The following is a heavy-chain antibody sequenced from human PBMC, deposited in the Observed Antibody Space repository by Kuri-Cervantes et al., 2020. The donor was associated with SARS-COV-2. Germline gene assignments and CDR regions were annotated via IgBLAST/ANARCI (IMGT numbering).Heavy chain of an antibody. CDR1: GFTFSSYA. V-gene: IGHV3-30*07. D-gene: IGHD4-23*01. CDR3: ARDVELVYGGHYFDY. J-gene: IGHJ4*02. Sequence: GESLKISCAASGFTFSSYAMHWVRQAPGKGLEWVAVISYDGSNKYYADSVKGRFTISRDNSKNTLYLQMNSLRAEDTAVYYCARDVELVYGGHYFDYWGQGTLVTVSS. CDR2: ISYDGSNK.